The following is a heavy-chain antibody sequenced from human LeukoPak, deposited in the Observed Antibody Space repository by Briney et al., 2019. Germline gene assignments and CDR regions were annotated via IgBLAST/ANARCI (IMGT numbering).Heavy chain of an antibody. D-gene: IGHD3/OR15-3a*01. Sequence: SETLSLTCNVSGGSMNNYYWSWIRQSAGKGLEWIGRIHPTRSALYSPSLKSRVNMSVDTSTNQLFLKLSSVTAADTAVYYCARLYDFWSGYSTYYFDYWGQGTLVTVSS. CDR3: ARLYDFWSGYSTYYFDY. CDR1: GGSMNNYY. J-gene: IGHJ4*02. V-gene: IGHV4-4*07. CDR2: IHPTRSA.